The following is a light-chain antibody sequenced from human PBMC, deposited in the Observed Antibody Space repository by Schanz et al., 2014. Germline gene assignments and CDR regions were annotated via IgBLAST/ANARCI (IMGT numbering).Light chain of an antibody. CDR1: QSVTSNY. J-gene: IGKJ5*01. V-gene: IGKV3-20*01. Sequence: DIVLTQSPGTLSLSPGERATLSCRASQSVTSNYLAWYQQKPGQPPRLVISAASRRATGIPDRFSGSGSGTDFTLTISRLEPEDFAVYYCQQHPPITFGQGTRLEIK. CDR2: AAS. CDR3: QQHPPIT.